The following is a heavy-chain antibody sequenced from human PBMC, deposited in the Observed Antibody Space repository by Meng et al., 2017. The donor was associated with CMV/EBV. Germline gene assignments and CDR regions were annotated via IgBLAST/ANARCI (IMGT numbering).Heavy chain of an antibody. CDR1: GGTFSSYA. J-gene: IGHJ6*02. D-gene: IGHD2-2*01. CDR2: IIPIFGTA. V-gene: IGHV1-69*05. CDR3: ARGGVGYCSSTSCYEDYYYGMDV. Sequence: SVKVSCKASGGTFSSYAISWVRQAPGQGLEWMGGIIPIFGTANYAQKFQGRVTITTDESTSTAYMELSSLRSEDTAVYYCARGGVGYCSSTSCYEDYYYGMDVWGQGTTVTVFS.